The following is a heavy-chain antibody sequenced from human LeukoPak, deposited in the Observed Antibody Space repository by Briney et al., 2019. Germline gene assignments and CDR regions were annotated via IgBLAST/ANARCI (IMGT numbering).Heavy chain of an antibody. D-gene: IGHD2-15*01. J-gene: IGHJ4*02. Sequence: GASVKVSCKASGYTFTGYYMHWVRQAPGQGLEWMGWINPNSGGTNYAQKFQGRVTMTRDTSISTAYMELSRLRSDDTAVYYCATIAGYCSGGSCFGKPECFDYWGQGTLVTVSS. CDR2: INPNSGGT. V-gene: IGHV1-2*02. CDR3: ATIAGYCSGGSCFGKPECFDY. CDR1: GYTFTGYY.